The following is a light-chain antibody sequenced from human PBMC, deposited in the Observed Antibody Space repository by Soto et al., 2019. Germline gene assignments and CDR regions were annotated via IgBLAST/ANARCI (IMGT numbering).Light chain of an antibody. CDR1: QSVSTSY. CDR2: GAS. CDR3: QQYGSVPLT. J-gene: IGKJ4*01. V-gene: IGKV3-20*01. Sequence: EIVLTQSPGTLSLSPGERATLSCRASQSVSTSYLAWYQQKPGQAPRLLIYGASSRATGIPDRFSGSGSGAALPITISRLEPEDLAVYYSQQYGSVPLTFGGGTKVELK.